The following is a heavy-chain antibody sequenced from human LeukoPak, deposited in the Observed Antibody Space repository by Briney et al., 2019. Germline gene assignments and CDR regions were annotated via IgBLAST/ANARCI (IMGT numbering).Heavy chain of an antibody. CDR1: GGSSRSGDYF. Sequence: SETLSLTCAVSGGSSRSGDYFWSWIRQPPGKGLEWIGHIHYSGNTYYNPSLTSRACISVDTSKNQFFLHLRSVSAADTAGYFCARENNDYGGKKAFDYWGEGTLVTVSS. CDR3: ARENNDYGGKKAFDY. J-gene: IGHJ4*02. V-gene: IGHV4-30-4*01. CDR2: IHYSGNT. D-gene: IGHD4-23*01.